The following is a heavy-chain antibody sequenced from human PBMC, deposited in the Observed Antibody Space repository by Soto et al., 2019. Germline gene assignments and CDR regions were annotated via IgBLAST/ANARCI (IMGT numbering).Heavy chain of an antibody. CDR1: GGTFSSYA. CDR2: IIPIFGRA. CDR3: ARKMIPPVSPWTRKYCSGGSCRRHYYGMDV. D-gene: IGHD2-15*01. J-gene: IGHJ6*02. Sequence: GASVKVSCKASGGTFSSYAISWVRQAPGQGLEWMGWIIPIFGRANYAQKFQGRVTITADESTSTAYMELSSLRSEDTAVYYCARKMIPPVSPWTRKYCSGGSCRRHYYGMDVWGQGTTVTVSS. V-gene: IGHV1-69*13.